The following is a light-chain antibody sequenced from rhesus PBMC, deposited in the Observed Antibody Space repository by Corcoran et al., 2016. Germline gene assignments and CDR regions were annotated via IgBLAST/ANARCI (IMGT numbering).Light chain of an antibody. Sequence: QAAPTQPPSVSVSPGQSVTISCTGTSSDVGGYNYVSWYQQHPGKAPKLMIYGVSKRPSGVSDRFSGSKSGNTASLTISGLQAEDEADYYCCSYTSSSAYIFGAGTRLTVL. J-gene: IGLJ1*01. CDR3: CSYTSSSAYI. CDR1: SSDVGGYNY. CDR2: GVS. V-gene: IGLV2S7*01.